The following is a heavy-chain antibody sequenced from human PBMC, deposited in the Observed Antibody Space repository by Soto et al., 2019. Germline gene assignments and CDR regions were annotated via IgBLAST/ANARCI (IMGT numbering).Heavy chain of an antibody. J-gene: IGHJ4*02. D-gene: IGHD6-19*01. Sequence: PSETLSLTCTVSGGSISSSSYYWGWIRQPPGKGLEWIGSIYYSGSTYYNPSLKSRVTISVDTSKNQFSLKLSSVTAADTAVYYCARRSSSGWSFDYWGQGTLVTVS. CDR2: IYYSGST. V-gene: IGHV4-39*01. CDR1: GGSISSSSYY. CDR3: ARRSSSGWSFDY.